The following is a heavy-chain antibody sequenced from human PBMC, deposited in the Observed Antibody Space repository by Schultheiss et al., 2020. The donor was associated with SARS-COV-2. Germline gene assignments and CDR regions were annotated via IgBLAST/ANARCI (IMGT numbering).Heavy chain of an antibody. Sequence: GGSLRLSCAASGFTFVSHWMHWVRQAPGKGLVWVSRVNGDGSTINYADSVKGRFTISRDNAKNTLFLQMNSLRAEDTAVYYCARVFCSGSSCYVAFDIWGQGTMVTVSS. V-gene: IGHV3-74*01. D-gene: IGHD2-15*01. CDR1: GFTFVSHW. J-gene: IGHJ3*02. CDR2: VNGDGSTI. CDR3: ARVFCSGSSCYVAFDI.